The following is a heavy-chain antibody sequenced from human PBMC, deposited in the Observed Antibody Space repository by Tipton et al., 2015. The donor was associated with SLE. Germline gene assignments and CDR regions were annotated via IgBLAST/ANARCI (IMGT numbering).Heavy chain of an antibody. D-gene: IGHD7-27*01. CDR3: ASAQLGAWRFDS. CDR1: GGSMSSYC. J-gene: IGHJ4*02. CDR2: IYDRGTT. V-gene: IGHV4-59*01. Sequence: NLSLTCTVSGGSMSSYCWSWIRQSPRKGLEWIGYIYDRGTTNYNPPLMNRVTISLDTSESQFSLKLTSVTAADTAVYYCASAQLGAWRFDSWGQGTLVTVSS.